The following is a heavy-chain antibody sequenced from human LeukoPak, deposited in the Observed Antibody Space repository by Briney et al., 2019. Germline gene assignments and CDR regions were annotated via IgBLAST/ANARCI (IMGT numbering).Heavy chain of an antibody. J-gene: IGHJ4*02. V-gene: IGHV4-59*01. CDR1: GASLSSYY. D-gene: IGHD6-6*01. CDR2: MYYSGNT. Sequence: PSETLSLTCTVSGASLSSYYWSWLRQPPGKGLEWIGYMYYSGNTDYNPSLKSRVTFSVDTSKNQFSLKLSSVTAADTAVYYCASTSGQLLVHYFDYWGQGTLVTVSS. CDR3: ASTSGQLLVHYFDY.